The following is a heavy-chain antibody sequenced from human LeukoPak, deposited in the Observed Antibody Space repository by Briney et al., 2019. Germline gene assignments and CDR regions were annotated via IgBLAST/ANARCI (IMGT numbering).Heavy chain of an antibody. D-gene: IGHD2/OR15-2a*01. Sequence: PGWSLRLSCAASGFKFDEYDMSWLRQVPWKGLDGVAGGTSDCGSTGYVASVKGRLAISRDNTKKSLFLPMDSMRTEDTALYYCVRDPFCSSTTRCSFEDWFDPWGQGTLVTVSS. CDR3: VRDPFCSSTTRCSFEDWFDP. CDR1: GFKFDEYD. CDR2: GTSDCGST. V-gene: IGHV3-20*04. J-gene: IGHJ5*02.